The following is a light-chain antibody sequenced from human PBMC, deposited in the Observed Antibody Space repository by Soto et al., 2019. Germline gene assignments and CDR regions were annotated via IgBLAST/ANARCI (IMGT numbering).Light chain of an antibody. Sequence: QSVLTQPPSASGTPGQRVTISCSGSSSNIGSNTVNWYQQLPGTAPKLLIYSNNQRPSGVPDRFSGSKSGTSASLAISGLQSEDEAHHYCPAWDDSLNILYVFGTGTKVTVL. J-gene: IGLJ1*01. CDR1: SSNIGSNT. CDR3: PAWDDSLNILYV. V-gene: IGLV1-44*01. CDR2: SNN.